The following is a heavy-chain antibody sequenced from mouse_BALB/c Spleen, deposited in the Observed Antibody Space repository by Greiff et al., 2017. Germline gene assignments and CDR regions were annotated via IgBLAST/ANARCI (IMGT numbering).Heavy chain of an antibody. J-gene: IGHJ2*01. V-gene: IGHV1-81*01. CDR2: IYPGSGST. D-gene: IGHD2-1*01. CDR3: ASPHSLYGNYVY. CDR1: GYTFTDYV. Sequence: QVQLQQSGPELVKPGASVKMSCKASGYTFTDYVISWVKQRTGQGLEWIGEIYPGSGSTYYNEKFKGKATLTADKSSNTAYMQLSSLTSEDSAVYFCASPHSLYGNYVYWGQGTTLTVSS.